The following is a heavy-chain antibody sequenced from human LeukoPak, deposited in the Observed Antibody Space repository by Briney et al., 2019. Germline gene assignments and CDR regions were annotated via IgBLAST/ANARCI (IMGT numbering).Heavy chain of an antibody. J-gene: IGHJ4*02. CDR1: GGSVTSGGFY. V-gene: IGHV4-31*03. CDR2: IYYSGTT. Sequence: TSSETLSLTCTVSGGSVTSGGFYWSWIRHHPGKGLEWIGYIYYSGTTYYNPSNPCLKSRVTISVDTSKNQFSLKLSSVTAADTAVYYCARVINEYYFDYWGQGTLVTVSS. CDR3: ARVINEYYFDY.